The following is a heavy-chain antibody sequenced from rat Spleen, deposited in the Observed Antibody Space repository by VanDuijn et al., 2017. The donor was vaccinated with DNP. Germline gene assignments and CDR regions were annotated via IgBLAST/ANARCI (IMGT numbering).Heavy chain of an antibody. V-gene: IGHV5-31*01. CDR3: VSPAYYAGSYPFF. J-gene: IGHJ1*01. CDR1: GFSLTSYN. Sequence: VQLKESGPGLVQPSQTLSLTCTVAGFSLTSYNVHWVRQPPGKGLGWVASITRSGGSTYYPDSVKGRCTISRDNAKSTLYLQMNSLRSEDMATYYCVSPAYYAGSYPFFWGPGTMVTVSS. CDR2: ITRSGGST. D-gene: IGHD1-12*02.